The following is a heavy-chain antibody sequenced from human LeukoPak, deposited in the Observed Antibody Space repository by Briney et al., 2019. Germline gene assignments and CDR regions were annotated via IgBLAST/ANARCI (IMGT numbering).Heavy chain of an antibody. J-gene: IGHJ4*02. D-gene: IGHD3-22*01. CDR1: GFTFSSYG. CDR2: ISGSGGST. Sequence: GGSLRLSCAASGFTFSSYGMSWVRQAPGKGLEWVSAISGSGGSTYYADSVKGRFTSSRDNSKNTLYLQLNSLRAGDTAVYYCAKLYYDSSGYLDYWGQGTLVTVSS. CDR3: AKLYYDSSGYLDY. V-gene: IGHV3-23*01.